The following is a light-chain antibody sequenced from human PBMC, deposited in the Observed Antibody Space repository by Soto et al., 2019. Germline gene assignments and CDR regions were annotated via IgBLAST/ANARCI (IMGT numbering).Light chain of an antibody. Sequence: QPALAQPGSVSGSPGQSVTISCTGTISDVGGHNYVSWYQQHPGKAPKLFISSITKRSSGVPDRFSGSKSGNTASLTISGLQTEHEADYYGCSYAGNYDYVFGTGTRSP. CDR1: ISDVGGHNY. CDR2: SIT. CDR3: CSYAGNYDYV. V-gene: IGLV2-11*01. J-gene: IGLJ1*01.